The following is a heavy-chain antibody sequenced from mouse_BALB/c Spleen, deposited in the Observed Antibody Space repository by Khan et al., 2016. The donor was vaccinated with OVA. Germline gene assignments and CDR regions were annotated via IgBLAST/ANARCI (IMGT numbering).Heavy chain of an antibody. CDR1: GYSITNDYA. CDR3: ARDGSRYNYAMDY. D-gene: IGHD2-3*01. Sequence: EVQLVESGPGLVKPSQSLSLTCTVTGYSITNDYAWNWIRQSPGNKLEWMGYISYSGSTNYNPSLTSRISITRDTSKNKFFLQLNSVTTEDTATXYCARDGSRYNYAMDYWGQGTSVTVSS. V-gene: IGHV3-2*02. CDR2: ISYSGST. J-gene: IGHJ4*01.